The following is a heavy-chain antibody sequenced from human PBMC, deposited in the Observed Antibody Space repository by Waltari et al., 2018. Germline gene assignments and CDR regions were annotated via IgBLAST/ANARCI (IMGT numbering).Heavy chain of an antibody. CDR2: IYHSGST. Sequence: QVQLQESGPGLVKPSETLSLTCAVSGYSISSGYYWGWLRQPPGKGLEWIGGIYHSGSTYYNPSLKSRVTISVDTSKNQFSLKLSSVTAADTAVYYCAGLSYDYIWGSYHNFDYWGQGTLVTVSS. J-gene: IGHJ4*02. CDR3: AGLSYDYIWGSYHNFDY. CDR1: GYSISSGYY. V-gene: IGHV4-38-2*01. D-gene: IGHD3-16*02.